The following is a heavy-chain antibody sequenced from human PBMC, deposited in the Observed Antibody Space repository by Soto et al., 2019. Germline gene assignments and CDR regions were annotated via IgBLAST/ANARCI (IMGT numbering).Heavy chain of an antibody. CDR2: INPNGGST. CDR1: GYTFINYH. Sequence: QVQVVQSGAEVKKPGASVKVSCKTSGYTFINYHVHWVRQAPGQGLEWMGAINPNGGSTTYAQHLQGRITMTSDASTSTVYMDLSSLRSDDTAVYYCALPKNTLGWYNFWGQGSRVPVS. J-gene: IGHJ4*02. D-gene: IGHD6-19*01. V-gene: IGHV1-46*01. CDR3: ALPKNTLGWYNF.